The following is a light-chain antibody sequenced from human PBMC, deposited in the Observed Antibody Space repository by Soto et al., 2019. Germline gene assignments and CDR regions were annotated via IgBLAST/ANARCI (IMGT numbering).Light chain of an antibody. V-gene: IGKV3-20*01. J-gene: IGKJ5*01. CDR3: QHYYGTSPIT. CDR1: QSVSSR. CDR2: GAS. Sequence: VLTQCPGTLSLSPGKKATLSCRASQSVSSRLAWYQHKSGQAPRLLISGASSRATGIPDRFSGSGSGTDFTLTISRLXPEDFALYYCQHYYGTSPITFGQGTRLEIK.